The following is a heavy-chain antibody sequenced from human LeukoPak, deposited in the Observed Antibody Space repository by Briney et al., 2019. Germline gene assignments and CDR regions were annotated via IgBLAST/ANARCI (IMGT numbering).Heavy chain of an antibody. CDR3: ARVSAAGITSTWGNWFDP. CDR2: IIPILGIA. J-gene: IGHJ5*02. D-gene: IGHD6-13*01. Sequence: SVKVSCKASGGTFSSYAISWVRQAPGQGLEWMGRIIPILGIANYAQKFQGRVTITADKSTSTAYMELSSLRSEDTAVYYCARVSAAGITSTWGNWFDPWGQGTLVTVSS. CDR1: GGTFSSYA. V-gene: IGHV1-69*04.